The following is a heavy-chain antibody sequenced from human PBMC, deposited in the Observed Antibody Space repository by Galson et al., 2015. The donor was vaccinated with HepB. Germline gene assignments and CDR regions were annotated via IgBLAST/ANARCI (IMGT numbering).Heavy chain of an antibody. J-gene: IGHJ4*02. CDR2: IIPIFGTA. Sequence: SVKVSCKASGGTFSSYAISWVRQAPGQGLEWMGGIIPIFGTANYAQKFQGRVTITADKSTSTAYMELSSLRSEDTAVYYCARHSGYYYDSSGYLGLWGQGTLVTVSS. CDR3: ARHSGYYYDSSGYLGL. V-gene: IGHV1-69*06. CDR1: GGTFSSYA. D-gene: IGHD3-22*01.